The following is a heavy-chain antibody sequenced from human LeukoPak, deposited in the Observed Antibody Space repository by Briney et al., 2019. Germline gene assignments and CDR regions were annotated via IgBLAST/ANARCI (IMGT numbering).Heavy chain of an antibody. Sequence: GGSLRLSCAASGFTFSRFVMHWVRQAPGKGLEWVAVLSSDDRKNYYADSVRGRFTISRDNSRNTLYLQMNSLRVEDTAVYYCSKDPPMSAAGPRYSDRWGQGTLVTVSS. CDR3: SKDPPMSAAGPRYSDR. D-gene: IGHD6-13*01. V-gene: IGHV3-30*07. CDR2: LSSDDRKN. J-gene: IGHJ4*02. CDR1: GFTFSRFV.